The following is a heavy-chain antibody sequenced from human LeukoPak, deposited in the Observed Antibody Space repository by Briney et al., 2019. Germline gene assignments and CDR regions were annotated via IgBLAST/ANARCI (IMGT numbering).Heavy chain of an antibody. Sequence: SQTLSLTCAISGDSVSSNRASWTWIRQSPSRGLEWLGRTYYRSKWYNDYAVSLKSRISINPDTSKNQFSLQLNSVTPEDTAVYYCARDLKSSSRAFDYWGQGTLVTVSS. J-gene: IGHJ4*02. CDR1: GDSVSSNRAS. V-gene: IGHV6-1*01. CDR3: ARDLKSSSRAFDY. CDR2: TYYRSKWYN. D-gene: IGHD6-13*01.